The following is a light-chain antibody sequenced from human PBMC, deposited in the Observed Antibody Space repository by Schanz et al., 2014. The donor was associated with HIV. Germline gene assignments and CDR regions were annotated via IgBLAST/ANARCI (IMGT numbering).Light chain of an antibody. Sequence: EIVLTQTPGTLSLSPGERATLSCRASQSFSSNYLAWYQHKPGQAPRLLIYGASTRATGIPDRFSGSGSGTDFTLTISRLEPEDFAVYYCHQYGSSPPYTFGQGTKLEIK. J-gene: IGKJ2*01. V-gene: IGKV3-20*01. CDR1: QSFSSNY. CDR3: HQYGSSPPYT. CDR2: GAS.